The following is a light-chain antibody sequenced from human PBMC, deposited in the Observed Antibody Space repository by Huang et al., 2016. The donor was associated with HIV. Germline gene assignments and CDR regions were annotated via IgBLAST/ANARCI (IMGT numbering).Light chain of an antibody. CDR3: QQSDSIPIT. Sequence: DIQMTQSPSSLSASLGDRVTITCRASQTISTYLNWYQQKPGKAPKLLIYAASNLQSGVPSRFRGSGSGTDFTLTINNLQPEDFATYYCQQSDSIPITFGPGTKVDIK. CDR2: AAS. J-gene: IGKJ3*01. CDR1: QTISTY. V-gene: IGKV1-39*01.